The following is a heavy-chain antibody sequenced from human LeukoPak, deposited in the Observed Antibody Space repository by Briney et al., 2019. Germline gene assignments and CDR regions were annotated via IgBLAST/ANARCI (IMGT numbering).Heavy chain of an antibody. D-gene: IGHD2-21*02. CDR1: GGSLSGYY. V-gene: IGHV4-34*01. CDR2: INHSGST. CDR3: ARVRVVVTSNILEIDY. J-gene: IGHJ4*02. Sequence: PSETLSLTCAVYGGSLSGYYWSWIRQPPGKGLEWIGEINHSGSTNYNPSLKSRVTISVDTSKNQFSLKLSSVTAADTAVYYCARVRVVVTSNILEIDYWGQGTLVTVSS.